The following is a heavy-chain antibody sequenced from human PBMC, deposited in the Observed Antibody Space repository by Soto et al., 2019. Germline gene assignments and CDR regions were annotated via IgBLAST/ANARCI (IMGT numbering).Heavy chain of an antibody. V-gene: IGHV3-23*01. CDR1: GFTFSSYA. CDR2: ISGSGGST. CDR3: AKDQYKPLLYDSYGMDV. J-gene: IGHJ6*02. Sequence: GSLIRSCPASGFTFSSYAMSWVRQAPGKGLEWVSAISGSGGSTYYADSVKGRFTISRDNSKNTLYLQMKSLRAEDTAVYYCAKDQYKPLLYDSYGMDVWGQGTKVTVYS. D-gene: IGHD2-2*02.